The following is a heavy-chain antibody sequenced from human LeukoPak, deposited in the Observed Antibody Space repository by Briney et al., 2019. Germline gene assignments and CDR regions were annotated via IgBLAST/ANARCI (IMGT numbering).Heavy chain of an antibody. CDR2: ISAYNGNT. J-gene: IGHJ4*02. V-gene: IGHV1-18*01. Sequence: GASVKVSCKASGYTFTSYGVSWVRQAPGQGLEWMGWISAYNGNTNYAQKLQGRVTMTTDTSTSTAYMELRSLRSDDTAVYYCARGDPVLRYFDWLLAHFDYWGQGTLVTVSS. D-gene: IGHD3-9*01. CDR1: GYTFTSYG. CDR3: ARGDPVLRYFDWLLAHFDY.